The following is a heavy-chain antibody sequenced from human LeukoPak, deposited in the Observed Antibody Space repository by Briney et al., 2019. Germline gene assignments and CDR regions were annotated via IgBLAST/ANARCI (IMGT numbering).Heavy chain of an antibody. Sequence: GGSLRLSCAASGFTFSSYAMSWVRQAPGKGLEWVSGISGSGGSTYYADSVKGRFTISRDNSKNTLYLQMNSLRAEDTAVYYCARAEGYYDSSGNDAFDIWGQGTMVTVSS. D-gene: IGHD3-22*01. CDR3: ARAEGYYDSSGNDAFDI. CDR1: GFTFSSYA. CDR2: ISGSGGST. V-gene: IGHV3-23*01. J-gene: IGHJ3*02.